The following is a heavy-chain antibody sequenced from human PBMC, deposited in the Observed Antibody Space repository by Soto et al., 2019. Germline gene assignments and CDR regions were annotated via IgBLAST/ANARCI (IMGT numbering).Heavy chain of an antibody. D-gene: IGHD1-26*01. CDR2: ARNKANSYAT. CDR3: ARDEGGSYVY. V-gene: IGHV3-72*01. J-gene: IGHJ4*02. CDR1: GFTFSEYY. Sequence: EVQLVESGGGLVQPGGSLRLSCAASGFTFSEYYMDWVRQAPGKALEWVGRARNKANSYATEYVASVKDRFTISRDESKSTLYLQMSSLKTEDTAEYYCARDEGGSYVYWGQGTLVTVSS.